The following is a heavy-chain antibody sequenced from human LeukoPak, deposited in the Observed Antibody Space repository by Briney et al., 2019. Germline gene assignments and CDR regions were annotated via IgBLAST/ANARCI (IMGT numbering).Heavy chain of an antibody. CDR2: INPNSGGT. J-gene: IGHJ4*02. CDR1: RYTFTGYY. V-gene: IGHV1-2*02. Sequence: ASVKVSCKASRYTFTGYYMHWVRQAPGQGLEWMGWINPNSGGTNYAQKFQGRVTMTRETSISTAYMELSRLRSDDTAVYYCATYLRGAYYDGSGYYPSEYWGQGTLVSVSS. CDR3: ATYLRGAYYDGSGYYPSEY. D-gene: IGHD3-22*01.